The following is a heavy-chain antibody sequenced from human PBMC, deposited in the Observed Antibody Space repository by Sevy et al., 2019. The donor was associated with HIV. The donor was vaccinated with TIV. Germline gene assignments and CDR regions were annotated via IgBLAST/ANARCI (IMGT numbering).Heavy chain of an antibody. CDR2: ISSSGDGT. Sequence: GESLKISCAASGFTFNSYAMSWVRQAPGKGLEWVSSISSSGDGTYYADSVKGRFTTSRDNSNNALYLQMDSLRVEDTAVYYCAKDFGDLKNWFDPWGQGTLVTVSS. D-gene: IGHD4-17*01. J-gene: IGHJ5*02. CDR3: AKDFGDLKNWFDP. CDR1: GFTFNSYA. V-gene: IGHV3-23*01.